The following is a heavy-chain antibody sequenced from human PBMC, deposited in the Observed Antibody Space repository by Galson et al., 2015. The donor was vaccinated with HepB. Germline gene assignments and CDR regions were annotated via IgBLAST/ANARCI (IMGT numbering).Heavy chain of an antibody. D-gene: IGHD5-24*01. CDR3: AKDRGNGYNPFDY. CDR2: ISYDGNNK. V-gene: IGHV3-30*18. J-gene: IGHJ4*02. CDR1: GFTFSSYG. Sequence: SLRLSCAASGFTFSSYGMHWVRQAPGKGLEWVAVISYDGNNKAYADSAKGRFTISRDNSKNTVFLQMNSLRGEDTAMYYCAKDRGNGYNPFDYWGQGTLVIVSS.